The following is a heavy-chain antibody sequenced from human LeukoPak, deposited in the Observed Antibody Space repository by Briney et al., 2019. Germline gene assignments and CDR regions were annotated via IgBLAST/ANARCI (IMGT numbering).Heavy chain of an antibody. V-gene: IGHV3-74*01. CDR1: GFTFSNFG. J-gene: IGHJ6*02. CDR2: IKSDGSST. Sequence: PGGSLRLSCAASGFTFSNFGMNWVRQAPGKGLVWVSRIKSDGSSTVYADFVKGRFTISRDNSKNTLYLQMNSLRAEDTAVYYCARRYGMDVWGQGTTVTVSS. CDR3: ARRYGMDV.